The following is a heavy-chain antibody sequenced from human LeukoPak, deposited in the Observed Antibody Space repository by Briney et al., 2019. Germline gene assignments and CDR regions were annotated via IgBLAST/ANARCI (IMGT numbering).Heavy chain of an antibody. CDR3: ARGPIFGIVYNWFDP. V-gene: IGHV1-18*01. J-gene: IGHJ5*02. CDR1: GYTFTSYG. D-gene: IGHD3-3*01. Sequence: ASVKVSCKASGYTFTSYGISWVRQAPGQGLEWMGWISDYNGKTKYAQKLQGRVTMTTDTSTSTAYMELRSLRSDDTAVYYCARGPIFGIVYNWFDPWGQGTLVTVSS. CDR2: ISDYNGKT.